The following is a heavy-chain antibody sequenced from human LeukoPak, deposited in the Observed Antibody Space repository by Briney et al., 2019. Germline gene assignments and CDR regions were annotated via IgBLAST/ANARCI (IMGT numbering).Heavy chain of an antibody. CDR3: ARDLLHRGYAFDS. D-gene: IGHD5-12*01. CDR2: IYSSGST. CDR1: GGSISSGSYC. Sequence: SETLSLTCTVSGGSISSGSYCWSWIRQPAGKGLEWIGRIYSSGSTNYNPSLKSRVTMSVDTSKNQFSLKLSSVTAADTAVYFCARDLLHRGYAFDSWGQGTMVIVSS. J-gene: IGHJ3*02. V-gene: IGHV4-61*02.